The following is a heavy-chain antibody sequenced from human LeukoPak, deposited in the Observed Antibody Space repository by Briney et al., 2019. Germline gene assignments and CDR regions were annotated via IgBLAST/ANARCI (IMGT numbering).Heavy chain of an antibody. J-gene: IGHJ4*02. Sequence: SETLSLTCTVSGGSISSYYWSWIRQPPGKGLEWIGYIYYSGSTNYNPSLKSRVTISVDTSKNQFSLKLSSVTAADTAVYYCARSIQHYYGSGSSFDYWGQGTLVTLSS. CDR1: GGSISSYY. CDR3: ARSIQHYYGSGSSFDY. CDR2: IYYSGST. D-gene: IGHD3-10*01. V-gene: IGHV4-59*01.